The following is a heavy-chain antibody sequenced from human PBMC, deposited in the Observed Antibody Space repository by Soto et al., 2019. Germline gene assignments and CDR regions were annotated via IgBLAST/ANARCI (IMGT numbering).Heavy chain of an antibody. D-gene: IGHD3-22*01. J-gene: IGHJ4*02. V-gene: IGHV3-49*04. CDR1: GFTVGDYA. CDR2: IRSKAYGGTT. CDR3: TRDTPKGDYYDSSGYT. Sequence: PGGSLRLSCTASGFTVGDYAMSWVRQAPGKGLEWVGFIRSKAYGGTTEYAASVKGRFTISRDDSKSIAYLQMNSLKTEDTAVYYCTRDTPKGDYYDSSGYTWGQGTLVTVSS.